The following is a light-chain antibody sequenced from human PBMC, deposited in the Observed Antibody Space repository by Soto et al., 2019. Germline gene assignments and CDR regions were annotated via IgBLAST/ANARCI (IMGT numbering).Light chain of an antibody. V-gene: IGKV3-15*01. Sequence: EIVMTQSPGTLSVSPGERATLSCRASQSVSSNLAWYQQKPGQAPRLLISDASTRATGIPARFSGSGSGTEFTLTVSSLQSEDFAVYYCQQYDNWPLTFGGGTKVEIK. J-gene: IGKJ4*01. CDR3: QQYDNWPLT. CDR2: DAS. CDR1: QSVSSN.